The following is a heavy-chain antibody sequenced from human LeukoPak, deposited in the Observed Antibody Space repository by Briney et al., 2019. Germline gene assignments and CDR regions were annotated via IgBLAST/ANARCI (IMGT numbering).Heavy chain of an antibody. D-gene: IGHD5-12*01. CDR1: GFTFSSYA. CDR3: ASGAEGYVFDP. CDR2: ISYDGSNK. Sequence: GGSLRLSCAASGFTFSSYAMHWVRQAPGKGLEWVAVISYDGSNKYYADSVKGRFTISRDNSKNTLYLQMNSLRAEDTAVYYCASGAEGYVFDPWGQGTLVTVSS. J-gene: IGHJ5*02. V-gene: IGHV3-30-3*01.